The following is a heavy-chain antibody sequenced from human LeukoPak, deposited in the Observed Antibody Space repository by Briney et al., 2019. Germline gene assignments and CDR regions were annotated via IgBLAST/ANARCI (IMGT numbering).Heavy chain of an antibody. CDR3: ARETHYDSSGYYYFDY. Sequence: GGSLRLSCAASGFTVSSNYMSWVRQAPGKGLEWVSVIYSGGSAYYADSVKGRFTISRDNSKNTLYLQMNSLGAEDTAVYYCARETHYDSSGYYYFDYWGQGTLVTVSS. V-gene: IGHV3-66*02. CDR2: IYSGGSA. D-gene: IGHD3-22*01. J-gene: IGHJ4*02. CDR1: GFTVSSNY.